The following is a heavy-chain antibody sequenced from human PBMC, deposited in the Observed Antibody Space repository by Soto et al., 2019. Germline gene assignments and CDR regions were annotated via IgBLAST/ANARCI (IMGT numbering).Heavy chain of an antibody. J-gene: IGHJ3*02. Sequence: QVQLQQWGTGQLKSSETLSLTCAANGGSFSGYYWSWIRQPPGKGLEWIGEIHHSGSTNYNPSLKSRVTISLDTSKNQFSLKLNSVTAADTAVYYCATIVVVASTMRDDAFDIWGQGTMVTVSS. CDR1: GGSFSGYY. CDR3: ATIVVVASTMRDDAFDI. CDR2: IHHSGST. V-gene: IGHV4-34*01. D-gene: IGHD2-2*01.